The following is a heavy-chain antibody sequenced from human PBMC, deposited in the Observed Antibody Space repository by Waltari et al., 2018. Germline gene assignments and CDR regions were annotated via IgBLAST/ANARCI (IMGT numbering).Heavy chain of an antibody. Sequence: VQLLESGGGLVQSGGSLRLSCAASGFALRSSAMDWVRQAPGKGGDEGSVISGSGGSEDDADCVKGRCTTARDNSKNTLDLIMNNLRVEDTAVYYCASSLYGDYTQIWGRVFDYWGQCTLVTVAS. CDR2: ISGSGGSE. CDR1: GFALRSSA. V-gene: IGHV3-23*01. CDR3: ASSLYGDYTQIWGRVFDY. J-gene: IGHJ4*02. D-gene: IGHD4-17*01.